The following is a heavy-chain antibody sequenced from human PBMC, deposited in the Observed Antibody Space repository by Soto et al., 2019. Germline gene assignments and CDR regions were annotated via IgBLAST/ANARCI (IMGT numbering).Heavy chain of an antibody. Sequence: QVQLVESGGGVVQPGRSLRLACAASGFTFSSYGMHWVRQAPGKGLEWVADIWNDGSNKYYADSVKGRFTISRDKSKNPLYLQMNSLRGEDTAVYYCARGFSTSGGYFDYWGQGTLVTVSS. J-gene: IGHJ4*02. V-gene: IGHV3-33*01. D-gene: IGHD3-10*01. CDR2: IWNDGSNK. CDR3: ARGFSTSGGYFDY. CDR1: GFTFSSYG.